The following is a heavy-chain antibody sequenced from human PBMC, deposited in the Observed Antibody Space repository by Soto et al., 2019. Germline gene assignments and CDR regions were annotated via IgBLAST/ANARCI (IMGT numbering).Heavy chain of an antibody. CDR1: GFTFSSYA. Sequence: GGSLRLSCAASGFTFSSYAMHWVRQAPGKGLEWVAVISYDGSNKYYADSVKGRFTISRDNSKNTLYLQMNSLRAEDTAVYYCARVDTAMATELYFDYWGQGTLVTVSS. CDR2: ISYDGSNK. J-gene: IGHJ4*02. CDR3: ARVDTAMATELYFDY. V-gene: IGHV3-30-3*01. D-gene: IGHD5-18*01.